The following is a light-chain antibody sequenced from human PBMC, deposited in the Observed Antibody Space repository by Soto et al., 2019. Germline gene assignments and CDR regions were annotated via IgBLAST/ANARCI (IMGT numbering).Light chain of an antibody. J-gene: IGKJ2*01. CDR1: QSISRN. V-gene: IGKV3-15*01. Sequence: EIVMTQSPATLSVSPGERATLSCRASQSISRNLAWYQQKPGQAPRLLIYGASTRATGIPARFSGSGSGTEFTLTISSLQSEDFAVYYCQQRTNWPPRYTFGQGTRLDIK. CDR2: GAS. CDR3: QQRTNWPPRYT.